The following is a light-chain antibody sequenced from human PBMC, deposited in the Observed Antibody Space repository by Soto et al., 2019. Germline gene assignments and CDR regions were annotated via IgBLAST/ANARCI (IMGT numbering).Light chain of an antibody. V-gene: IGKV1-17*01. CDR3: LQYNSYPWT. Sequence: DIQMTQSPSSLSASIRDRVTITCRASQDIRYDLAWYQQQPGKAPKRLIHGASSLQSGVPSRFSGSGSGTEFTLTISSLQPEDFATYYCLQYNSYPWTFGQGTRVEIK. CDR1: QDIRYD. CDR2: GAS. J-gene: IGKJ1*01.